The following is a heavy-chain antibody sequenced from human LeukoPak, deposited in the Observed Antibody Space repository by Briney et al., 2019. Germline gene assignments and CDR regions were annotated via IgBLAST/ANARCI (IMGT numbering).Heavy chain of an antibody. J-gene: IGHJ4*02. CDR3: TKGGTGWNYFDC. CDR1: GFTFSDYD. D-gene: IGHD6-19*01. V-gene: IGHV3-66*02. Sequence: GGSLRLSCAASGFTFSDYDMSWVRQAPGKGLEWVSVIYSGDNTNYADPVKGRFTISRDNSKNTLYLQMNSLRAEDTAVYYCTKGGTGWNYFDCWGQGTLVTVSS. CDR2: IYSGDNT.